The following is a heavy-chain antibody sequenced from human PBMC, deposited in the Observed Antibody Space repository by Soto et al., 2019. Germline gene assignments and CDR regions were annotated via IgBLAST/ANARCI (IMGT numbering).Heavy chain of an antibody. D-gene: IGHD1-26*01. V-gene: IGHV1-69*04. CDR3: ARDDSGFSGSHDIDYFNY. J-gene: IGHJ4*02. CDR2: IIPILVIA. Sequence: SVKVSCKASGGTFSSYTISLVRQAPVQVLELIVRIIPILVIANYSQKFQGRFTITSDKSTITSYIELIILISDDTSVYYCARDDSGFSGSHDIDYFNYWGQGVLVTVSS. CDR1: GGTFSSYT.